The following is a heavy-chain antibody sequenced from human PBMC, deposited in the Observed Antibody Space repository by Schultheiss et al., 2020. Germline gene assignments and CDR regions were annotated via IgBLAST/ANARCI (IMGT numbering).Heavy chain of an antibody. D-gene: IGHD1-7*01. Sequence: ASVKVSGKASGYTFTSYGISWVRQAPGQGLEWMGWISAYNGNTNYAQKLQGRVTMTTDTSTSTAYMELRSLRSDDTAVYYCARDKYNSKYLYYYYYGMDVWGQGTTVTVSS. J-gene: IGHJ6*02. V-gene: IGHV1-18*04. CDR3: ARDKYNSKYLYYYYYGMDV. CDR2: ISAYNGNT. CDR1: GYTFTSYG.